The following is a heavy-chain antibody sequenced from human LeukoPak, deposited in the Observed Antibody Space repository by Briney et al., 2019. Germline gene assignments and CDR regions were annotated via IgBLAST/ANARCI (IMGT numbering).Heavy chain of an antibody. Sequence: ASVKVSCKASGYTVTEHFIHWVRQAPGQGLQYMGWIHPASANTVYAQMFHGRVTLTRDTPATTTYMELSGLRSDDTAVYYCARDLRPANLWGQGTLVTVSS. D-gene: IGHD1-7*01. CDR2: IHPASANT. CDR1: GYTVTEHF. CDR3: ARDLRPANL. V-gene: IGHV1-2*02. J-gene: IGHJ4*02.